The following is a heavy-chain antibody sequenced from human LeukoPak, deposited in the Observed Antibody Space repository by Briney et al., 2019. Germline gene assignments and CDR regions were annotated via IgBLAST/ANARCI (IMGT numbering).Heavy chain of an antibody. D-gene: IGHD3-9*01. CDR3: ARRVVITPRTIAAFDY. Sequence: SETLSLTCTVSGGSISSSSYYWGWIRQPPGKGLEWIGCIYYSGSTYYNPSLKSRVTISVDTSKNQFSLKLSSVTAADTAVYYCARRVVITPRTIAAFDYWGQGTLVTVSS. CDR2: IYYSGST. CDR1: GGSISSSSYY. V-gene: IGHV4-39*01. J-gene: IGHJ4*02.